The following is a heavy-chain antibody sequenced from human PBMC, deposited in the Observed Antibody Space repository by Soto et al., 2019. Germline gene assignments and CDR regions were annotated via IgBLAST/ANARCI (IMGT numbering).Heavy chain of an antibody. J-gene: IGHJ3*02. D-gene: IGHD2-21*02. CDR1: GGSISSGGYS. CDR2: MYHSGST. Sequence: PTETLSLTCAVAGGSISSGGYSWNWIRQPPGKGLEWIGYMYHSGSTYYNPSLKSRVTIAIDRSKNQFSLKLSSVTAADTALYYCAKDRLDCGGDCYSAFDIWGQGTVVTVSS. V-gene: IGHV4-30-2*01. CDR3: AKDRLDCGGDCYSAFDI.